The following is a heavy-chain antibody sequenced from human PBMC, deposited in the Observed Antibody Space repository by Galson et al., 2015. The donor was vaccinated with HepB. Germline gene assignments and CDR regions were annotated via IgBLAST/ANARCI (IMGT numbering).Heavy chain of an antibody. J-gene: IGHJ3*01. CDR2: FDPEDGER. V-gene: IGHV1-24*01. CDR3: VGSGDFHAFYL. Sequence: SCKVSGYIFTELSIHWVRQAPGKGLEWMGGFDPEDGERIYAQTFQGRVTMTEDTSTDTAYMELSSPTSDDTAIYYCVGSGDFHAFYLWGQGTMVTVSS. CDR1: GYIFTELS. D-gene: IGHD3-10*01.